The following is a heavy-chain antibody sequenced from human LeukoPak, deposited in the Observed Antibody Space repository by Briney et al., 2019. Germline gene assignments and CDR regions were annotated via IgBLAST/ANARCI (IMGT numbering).Heavy chain of an antibody. J-gene: IGHJ4*02. Sequence: GGSLRLSCASSGFTFSSYSMIWVRQAPGKGLVWVARISPDGSSALSADSVRGRFTISRDNADNTLYLQLNSLRAEDTAVYYCARVSFCPRCHFDYWGQGTLVTVSS. CDR2: ISPDGSSA. D-gene: IGHD2/OR15-2a*01. V-gene: IGHV3-74*03. CDR1: GFTFSSYS. CDR3: ARVSFCPRCHFDY.